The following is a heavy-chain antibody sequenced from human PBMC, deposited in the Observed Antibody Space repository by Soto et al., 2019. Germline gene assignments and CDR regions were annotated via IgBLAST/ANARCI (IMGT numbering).Heavy chain of an antibody. CDR3: AREGGSYDSGGYLIRGAFDI. D-gene: IGHD3-22*01. V-gene: IGHV4-31*03. CDR2: IYFRGNT. Sequence: QVQLQESGPGLVKPSQTLSLTCSVSGDSISRIDYYWTWIRQHPENGLEWIGNIYFRGNTYYSPSLEIRLTISGDTSKNQFSLKLTSVTAADTAVYYCAREGGSYDSGGYLIRGAFDIWGQGTMVTVSS. CDR1: GDSISRIDYY. J-gene: IGHJ3*02.